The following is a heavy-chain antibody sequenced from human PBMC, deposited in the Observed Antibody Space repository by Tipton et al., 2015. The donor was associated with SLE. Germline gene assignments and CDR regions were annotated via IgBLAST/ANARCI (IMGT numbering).Heavy chain of an antibody. CDR2: IKPDGSEK. CDR3: ARNWPRGAFDI. D-gene: IGHD1-1*01. Sequence: SLRLSCAASGFTFSDYWMSWVRQAPGKGLEWVANIKPDGSEKYYVDSVKGRFTISTDNAKKSLYLQMNSLRAEDTAVYYCARNWPRGAFDIWGQGTMVTVSS. J-gene: IGHJ3*02. V-gene: IGHV3-7*01. CDR1: GFTFSDYW.